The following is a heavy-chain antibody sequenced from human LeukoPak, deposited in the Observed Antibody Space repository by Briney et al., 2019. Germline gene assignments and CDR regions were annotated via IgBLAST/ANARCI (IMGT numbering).Heavy chain of an antibody. CDR3: ARASGSYPYDAFDI. CDR2: IIPILGTA. V-gene: IGHV1-69*05. CDR1: GGTFSSYA. D-gene: IGHD1-26*01. J-gene: IGHJ3*02. Sequence: SVKVSCKASGGTFSSYAISWVRQAPGQGLEWMGGIIPILGTANYAQKFQGRVTITTDESTSTAYMELSSLRSEDTAVYYCARASGSYPYDAFDIWGQGTMVTVSS.